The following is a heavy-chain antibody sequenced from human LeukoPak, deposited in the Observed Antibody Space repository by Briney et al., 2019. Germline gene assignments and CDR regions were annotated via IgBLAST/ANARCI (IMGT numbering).Heavy chain of an antibody. V-gene: IGHV4-61*01. J-gene: IGHJ3*02. CDR1: GGSVSSGSYH. CDR3: ARDSDYYDSSGYRHHAFDI. D-gene: IGHD3-22*01. CDR2: IYYSGST. Sequence: SETLSLTCTVSGGSVSSGSYHWSWIRQPPGKGLEWIGYIYYSGSTNYNPSLKSRITISVDTSKNQLSLKLSSVTAADTAVYYCARDSDYYDSSGYRHHAFDIWGQGTMVTASS.